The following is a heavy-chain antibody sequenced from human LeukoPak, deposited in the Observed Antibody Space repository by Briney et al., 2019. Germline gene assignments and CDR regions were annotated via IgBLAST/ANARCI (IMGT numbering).Heavy chain of an antibody. CDR2: ISSSSSYI. Sequence: PGGSLRLSCAASGFTFSSYSMNWVRQAPGKGLEWVSSISSSSSYIYYADSVKGRFTISRDNAKNSLYLQMNSLRAEDTAVYYCAREGVFKGGFYGMDVWGQGTTVTVSS. V-gene: IGHV3-21*01. J-gene: IGHJ6*02. D-gene: IGHD6-6*01. CDR1: GFTFSSYS. CDR3: AREGVFKGGFYGMDV.